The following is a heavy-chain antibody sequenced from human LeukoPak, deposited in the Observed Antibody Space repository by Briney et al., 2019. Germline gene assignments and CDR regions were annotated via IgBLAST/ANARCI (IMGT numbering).Heavy chain of an antibody. D-gene: IGHD6-19*01. CDR3: ATPLLSYSSGWYYFDY. CDR2: FDPEDGET. J-gene: IGHJ4*02. CDR1: GYTLTELS. Sequence: ASVKVSCKVSGYTLTELSMHWVRQAPGKGLEWMGGFDPEDGETIYAQKFQGRVTMTEETSTDTAYMELSSLRSEYTAVYYCATPLLSYSSGWYYFDYWGQGTLVTVSS. V-gene: IGHV1-24*01.